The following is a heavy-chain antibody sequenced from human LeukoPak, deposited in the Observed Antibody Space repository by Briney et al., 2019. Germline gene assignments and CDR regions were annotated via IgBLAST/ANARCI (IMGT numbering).Heavy chain of an antibody. CDR3: ARGGPTRIAARGYFDY. CDR2: IYSSGST. Sequence: SETLSLTCTVSGGSISSSYYYWGWIRQPPGKGLEWIGSIYSSGSTYYNPSLKSRVTISVDTSKNQFSLKLSSVTAADTAVYYCARGGPTRIAARGYFDYWGQGTLVTVSS. V-gene: IGHV4-39*01. D-gene: IGHD6-13*01. CDR1: GGSISSSYYY. J-gene: IGHJ4*02.